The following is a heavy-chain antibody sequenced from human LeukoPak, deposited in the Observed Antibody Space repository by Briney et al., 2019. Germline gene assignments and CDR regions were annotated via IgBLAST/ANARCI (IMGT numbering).Heavy chain of an antibody. D-gene: IGHD2-8*01. CDR1: GFTFSSHW. CDR2: ISNSSSYI. V-gene: IGHV3-21*01. J-gene: IGHJ4*02. Sequence: GGSLRLSCAASGFTFSSHWMRWVRQAPGKGLEWVSAISNSSSYIYYADSVKGRFTISRDNAKNSLYLQMNSLRAEDTAVYYCAREWCSAEIIDYWGEGTLVTVSS. CDR3: AREWCSAEIIDY.